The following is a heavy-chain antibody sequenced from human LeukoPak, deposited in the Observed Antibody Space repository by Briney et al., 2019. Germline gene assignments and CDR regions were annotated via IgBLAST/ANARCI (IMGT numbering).Heavy chain of an antibody. D-gene: IGHD1-7*01. V-gene: IGHV3-9*01. CDR1: GFTFDDYA. CDR3: AKDVTGTGAFDI. CDR2: ITWNSGTI. J-gene: IGHJ3*02. Sequence: GGSLRLSCAASGFTFDDYAMHWVRQGPGRGLEWVSGITWNSGTIGYADSVKGRFTISRDNAKNSLYLQMNSLRAEDTALYYCAKDVTGTGAFDIWGQGTMVTVSS.